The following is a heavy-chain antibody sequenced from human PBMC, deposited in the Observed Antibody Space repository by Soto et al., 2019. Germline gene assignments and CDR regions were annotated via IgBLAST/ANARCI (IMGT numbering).Heavy chain of an antibody. J-gene: IGHJ4*02. CDR3: ARGSGLLWSGESRPFDY. Sequence: SETLSLTCTVSGGSISNYYWTWIRQPPGKGLEWIGYINHSGSTNYNPSLKSRVTISVDTSKNQFSLKLSSVTAADTAVYYCARGSGLLWSGESRPFDYWGQGTLVTVSS. CDR1: GGSISNYY. V-gene: IGHV4-59*12. D-gene: IGHD3-10*01. CDR2: INHSGST.